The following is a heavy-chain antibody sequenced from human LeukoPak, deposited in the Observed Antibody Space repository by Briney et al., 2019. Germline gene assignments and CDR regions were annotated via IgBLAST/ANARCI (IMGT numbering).Heavy chain of an antibody. CDR2: INTNTGNP. CDR1: GYTFTSYA. J-gene: IGHJ3*02. Sequence: ASVKVSCKASGYTFTSYAMNWVRQAPGQGLEWMGWINTNTGNPTYAQGFTGRFVFSLDTSVSTAYLQISSLKAEDTAVYYCARSTIFGQWDAFDIWGQGTMVTVSS. V-gene: IGHV7-4-1*02. CDR3: ARSTIFGQWDAFDI. D-gene: IGHD3-3*01.